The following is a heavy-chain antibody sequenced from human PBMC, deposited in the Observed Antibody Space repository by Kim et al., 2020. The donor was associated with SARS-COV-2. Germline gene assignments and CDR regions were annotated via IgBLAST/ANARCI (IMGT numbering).Heavy chain of an antibody. V-gene: IGHV1-8*01. J-gene: IGHJ6*02. D-gene: IGHD3-22*01. CDR2: MNPNSGNT. CDR3: ARGSSNMIVVVITPYYYYGMDV. CDR1: GYTFTSYD. Sequence: ASVKVSCKASGYTFTSYDINWVRQATGQGLEWMGWMNPNSGNTGYAQKFQGRVTMTRNTSISTAYMELSSLRSEDTAVYYCARGSSNMIVVVITPYYYYGMDVWGQGTTVTVSS.